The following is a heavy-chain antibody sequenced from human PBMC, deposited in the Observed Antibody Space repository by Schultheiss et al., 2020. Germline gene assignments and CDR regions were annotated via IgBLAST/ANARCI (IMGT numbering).Heavy chain of an antibody. CDR2: INHSGST. Sequence: SETLSLTCTVSGGSISSYYWSWIRQPPGKGLEWIGEINHSGSTNYNPSLKSRVTISVDTSKNQFSLKLSSVTAADTAVYYCARGLAATLDYYYYMDVWGKGTTVTVSS. CDR1: GGSISSYY. J-gene: IGHJ6*03. D-gene: IGHD2-15*01. V-gene: IGHV4-34*01. CDR3: ARGLAATLDYYYYMDV.